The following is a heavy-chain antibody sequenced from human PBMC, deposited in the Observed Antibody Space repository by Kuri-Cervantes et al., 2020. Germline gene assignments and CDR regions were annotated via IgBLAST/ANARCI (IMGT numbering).Heavy chain of an antibody. J-gene: IGHJ4*02. Sequence: GESLKISCAASGFTFSSYAMHWVRQAPGKGLEWVAVISYDGSNKYYADSVKGRFTISRDNSKNTLYLQMNSLRDEDTAVYYCARDEYEGYYDSSGYSFDYWGQGTLVTVSS. D-gene: IGHD3-22*01. CDR1: GFTFSSYA. CDR3: ARDEYEGYYDSSGYSFDY. CDR2: ISYDGSNK. V-gene: IGHV3-30-3*01.